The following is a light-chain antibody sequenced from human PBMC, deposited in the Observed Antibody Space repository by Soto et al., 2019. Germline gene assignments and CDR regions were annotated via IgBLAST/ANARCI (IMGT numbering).Light chain of an antibody. J-gene: IGKJ1*01. V-gene: IGKV3-15*01. CDR1: QSVGRN. Sequence: EIVMTQSPATLSVSPGDRATLSCRASQSVGRNLAWYQQKPGQTPSLVIYGASTRATGVPATFSGSGSGTEFTLTISSLQSEDFAVYYCQQYNNWPRTFGPGTKVEIK. CDR2: GAS. CDR3: QQYNNWPRT.